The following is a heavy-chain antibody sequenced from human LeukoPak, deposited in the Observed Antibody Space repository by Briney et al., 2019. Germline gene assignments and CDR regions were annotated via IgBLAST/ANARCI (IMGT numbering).Heavy chain of an antibody. D-gene: IGHD3-22*01. CDR1: GFTFSSYA. CDR2: IWYDGSNK. CDR3: ARSTTYYYDSSGFDY. Sequence: SGGSLRLSCAASGFTFSSYAMHWVRQAPGKGLEWVAVIWYDGSNKYYADSVKGRFTISRDNSKNTLYLQMNSLRAEDTAVYYCARSTTYYYDSSGFDYWGQGTLVTVSS. V-gene: IGHV3-33*08. J-gene: IGHJ4*02.